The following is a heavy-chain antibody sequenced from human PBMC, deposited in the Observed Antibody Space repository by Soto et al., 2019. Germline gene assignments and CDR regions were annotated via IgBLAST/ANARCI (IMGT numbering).Heavy chain of an antibody. CDR1: GYTFTSYY. J-gene: IGHJ4*02. CDR3: AREVAVHDSSGYYHEGFDY. D-gene: IGHD3-22*01. Sequence: VSVNLSCKAAGYTFTSYYMHWVRQAPGQGLEWMGIINPSGGSTSYAQKFQGRVTMTRDTSTSTVYMELSSLRSEDTAVYYCAREVAVHDSSGYYHEGFDYWGQGTLVTVSS. V-gene: IGHV1-46*01. CDR2: INPSGGST.